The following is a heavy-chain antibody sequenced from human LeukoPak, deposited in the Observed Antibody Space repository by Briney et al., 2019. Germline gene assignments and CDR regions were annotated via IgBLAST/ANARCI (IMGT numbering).Heavy chain of an antibody. D-gene: IGHD2-2*01. J-gene: IGHJ6*02. Sequence: GGSLRLSCAASGFTFSDYYMSWIRQAPGKGLEWVSYISSSSSYTNYADSVKGRFTIPRDNAKNSLYLQMNSLRAEDTAVYYCARSPEYYCSSTSCLYYYGMDVWGQGTTVTVSS. CDR1: GFTFSDYY. CDR2: ISSSSSYT. CDR3: ARSPEYYCSSTSCLYYYGMDV. V-gene: IGHV3-11*06.